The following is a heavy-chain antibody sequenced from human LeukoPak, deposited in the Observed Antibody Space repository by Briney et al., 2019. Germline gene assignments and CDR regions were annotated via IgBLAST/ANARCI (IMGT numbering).Heavy chain of an antibody. CDR2: FDPEDGET. J-gene: IGHJ6*02. CDR3: ATDIPRRVRGVVYSSFGMDV. CDR1: GYTLTDLS. V-gene: IGHV1-24*01. Sequence: ASVKVSCKVSGYTLTDLSMHWVRQAPGKGLEWLGGFDPEDGETIYAQKFQGRVTLAEDTSTGTAYMELSSLRSEDTAAYYCATDIPRRVRGVVYSSFGMDVWGQGTTVTVSS. D-gene: IGHD3-10*01.